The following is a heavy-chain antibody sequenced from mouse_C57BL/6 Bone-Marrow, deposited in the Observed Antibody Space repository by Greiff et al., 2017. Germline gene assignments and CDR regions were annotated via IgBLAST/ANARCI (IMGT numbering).Heavy chain of an antibody. J-gene: IGHJ3*01. CDR1: GYTFTSYG. CDR2: IYPRSGNT. V-gene: IGHV1-81*01. CDR3: ARDGVLPY. Sequence: QVQLKESGAELARPGASVKLSCKASGYTFTSYGISWVKQRTGQGLEWIGEIYPRSGNTYYNEKFKGKATLTADKSSSTAYMELRSLTSEDSAVYFCARDGVLPYWGQGTLVTVSA.